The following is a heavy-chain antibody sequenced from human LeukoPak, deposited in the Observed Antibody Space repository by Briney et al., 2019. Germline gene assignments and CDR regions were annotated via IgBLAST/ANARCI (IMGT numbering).Heavy chain of an antibody. CDR3: ARGREENSSGWFQIDY. Sequence: SVTLSLTCAVYGGSFCGYYWSWVRQPPGKGLEGIGEINHSGSTNDNPALKSRVTISVDTSKNQCSLKLSSVTAADTAVYYCARGREENSSGWFQIDYWGQGTLVTVSS. J-gene: IGHJ4*01. D-gene: IGHD6-19*01. CDR2: INHSGST. CDR1: GGSFCGYY. V-gene: IGHV4-34*01.